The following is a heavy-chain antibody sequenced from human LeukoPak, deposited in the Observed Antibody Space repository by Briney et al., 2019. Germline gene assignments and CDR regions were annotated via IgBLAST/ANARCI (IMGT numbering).Heavy chain of an antibody. D-gene: IGHD6-19*01. CDR2: ISGSGGST. J-gene: IGHJ4*02. CDR1: GFTFSSYA. CDR3: AKDSRDSSGWYDY. Sequence: GGSLRLSCAASGFTFSSYAMSWVRQAPGKGLEWVSAISGSGGSTYYADSVKGRFTISRDNSKNTLYPQMNSLRAEDTAVYYCAKDSRDSSGWYDYWGQGTLVTVSS. V-gene: IGHV3-23*01.